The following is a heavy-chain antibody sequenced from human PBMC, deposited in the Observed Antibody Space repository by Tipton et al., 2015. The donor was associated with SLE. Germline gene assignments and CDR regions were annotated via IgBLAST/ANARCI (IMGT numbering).Heavy chain of an antibody. J-gene: IGHJ3*02. Sequence: GSLRLSCAASGFTFSSYSMNWVRQAPGKGLEWVSYISSSSSTIYYADSVKGRFTISRDNAKNSLYLQMNSLRAEDTAVYYCARGAQSQSGAINAFDIWGQGTMVTVSS. V-gene: IGHV3-48*04. D-gene: IGHD1-26*01. CDR3: ARGAQSQSGAINAFDI. CDR2: ISSSSSTI. CDR1: GFTFSSYS.